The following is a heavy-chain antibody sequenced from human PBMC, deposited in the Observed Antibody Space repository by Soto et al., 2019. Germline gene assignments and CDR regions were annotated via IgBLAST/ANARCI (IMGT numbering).Heavy chain of an antibody. CDR3: ARSAGGHYYDSSGYYID. CDR2: TYYRTKWYN. V-gene: IGHV6-1*01. J-gene: IGHJ4*02. Sequence: SPTLSLPCAISGDSVSSNSAAWNWIRQSPSRGLEWLGRTYYRTKWYNDYAVSVKSRITINPVPSPNQFSLQLNSVTPEDTAVYYCARSAGGHYYDSSGYYIDWGQGTLVTVSS. D-gene: IGHD3-22*01. CDR1: GDSVSSNSAA.